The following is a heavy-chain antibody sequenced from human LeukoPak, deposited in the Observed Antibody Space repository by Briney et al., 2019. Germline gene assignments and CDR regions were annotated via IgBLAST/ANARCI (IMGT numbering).Heavy chain of an antibody. J-gene: IGHJ5*02. CDR2: ISSGSTYI. D-gene: IGHD2-21*02. CDR1: GFTFSSYG. CDR3: ARDKLAYCGGDCYPDA. V-gene: IGHV3-21*01. Sequence: PGGSLRLSCAVSGFTFSSYGMNWVRQAPGRGLEWVSSISSGSTYIYYAGSVKGRFTISRDNGKNSLYLQMNSQRAEDTAVYYCARDKLAYCGGDCYPDAWGQGTLVTVSS.